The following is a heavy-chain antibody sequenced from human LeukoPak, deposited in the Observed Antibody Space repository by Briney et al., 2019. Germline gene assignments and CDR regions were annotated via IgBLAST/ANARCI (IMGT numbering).Heavy chain of an antibody. CDR2: IYYSGST. Sequence: PSETLSLTCTASGDSISSYYWSWIRQPPGKGLEWVGYIYYSGSTNYNPSLKSRVTISVDTSKNQFSLKLSSVTAADTAVYYCAREVREDYDFWSGPQDYFDYWGQGTLVTVSS. D-gene: IGHD3-3*01. CDR1: GDSISSYY. CDR3: AREVREDYDFWSGPQDYFDY. J-gene: IGHJ4*02. V-gene: IGHV4-59*01.